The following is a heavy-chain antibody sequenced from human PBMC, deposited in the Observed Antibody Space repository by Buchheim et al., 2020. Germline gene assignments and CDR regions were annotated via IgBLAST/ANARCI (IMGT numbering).Heavy chain of an antibody. CDR1: GFTFSSYG. Sequence: QVQLVESRGGVVQPGRSLRLSCAASGFTFSSYGMHWVRQAPGKGLEWVAVIWYDGSNKYYADSVKGRFTISRDNSKNTLYLQMNSLRAEDTAVYYCARDNPSAFIAAAGPFDYWGQGTL. D-gene: IGHD6-13*01. CDR3: ARDNPSAFIAAAGPFDY. CDR2: IWYDGSNK. V-gene: IGHV3-33*01. J-gene: IGHJ4*02.